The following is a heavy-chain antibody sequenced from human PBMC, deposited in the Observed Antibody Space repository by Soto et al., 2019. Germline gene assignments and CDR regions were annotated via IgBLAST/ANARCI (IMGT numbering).Heavy chain of an antibody. CDR1: PVYLERSNYF. V-gene: IGHV4-61*01. Sequence: ETLSLTCRVSPVYLERSNYFWNWIRQPPGKGLEWIGNISYTWGSNPNPALKSRVTLSFDTFNNQFSLTLTSVTAEDTAMYYCESSTFFPDSRGYQFKNLDSWGQGTLVTVYS. CDR3: ESSTFFPDSRGYQFKNLDS. J-gene: IGHJ5*01. CDR2: ISYTWGS. D-gene: IGHD3-22*01.